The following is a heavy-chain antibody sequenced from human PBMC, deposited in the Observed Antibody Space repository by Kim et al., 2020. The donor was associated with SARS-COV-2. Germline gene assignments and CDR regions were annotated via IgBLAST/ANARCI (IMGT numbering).Heavy chain of an antibody. Sequence: GGSLRLSCAALGFPFRSRGMHWVRQAPGKGLEWVASISYNGVNEYFADSVKGRFIISRDNPSNTLSLQMNSLTTEDTAVYYCVAASGSSLGYFHYWGQGALVTVSS. CDR2: ISYNGVNE. CDR3: VAASGSSLGYFHY. D-gene: IGHD1-1*01. CDR1: GFPFRSRG. J-gene: IGHJ4*02. V-gene: IGHV3-30*03.